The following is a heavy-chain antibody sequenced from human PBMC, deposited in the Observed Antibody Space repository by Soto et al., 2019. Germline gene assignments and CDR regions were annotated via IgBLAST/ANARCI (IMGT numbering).Heavy chain of an antibody. CDR1: GGSFSGYY. D-gene: IGHD2-2*01. J-gene: IGHJ5*02. V-gene: IGHV4-34*01. CDR2: INHSGST. CDR3: ARGSCSSTSCYVRNWFDP. Sequence: TSETLSLTCAVYGGSFSGYYWSWIRQPPGKGLEWIGEINHSGSTNYNPSLKSRVTISVDTSKNQFSLKLSSVTAADTAVYYCARGSCSSTSCYVRNWFDPWGQGTLVTVSS.